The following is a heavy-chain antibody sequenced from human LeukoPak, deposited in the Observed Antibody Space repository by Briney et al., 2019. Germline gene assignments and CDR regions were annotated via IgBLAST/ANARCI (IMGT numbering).Heavy chain of an antibody. Sequence: PGGSLRLSCAASGFTFSSYAMNWVRQAPGKGLEWVVVISYDGSNKYYADSVKGRFTISRDNSKNTLYLQMNSLRAEDTAVYYCAKCVVRGNYYYCGMDVWGQGTTVTVSS. CDR2: ISYDGSNK. D-gene: IGHD3-10*01. CDR3: AKCVVRGNYYYCGMDV. V-gene: IGHV3-30-3*02. J-gene: IGHJ6*02. CDR1: GFTFSSYA.